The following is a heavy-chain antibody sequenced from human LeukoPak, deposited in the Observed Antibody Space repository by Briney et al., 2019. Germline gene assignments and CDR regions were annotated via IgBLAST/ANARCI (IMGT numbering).Heavy chain of an antibody. J-gene: IGHJ5*02. Sequence: SQTLSLTCAISGDSVSSNTAAWNWVRQSPSRGLKWLGRTYYRSAKWYSDYALSVNGRITINSDTSKNQFSLQLNSVTPEDTAVYYCANGWALTSWGQGALVTVSS. CDR3: ANGWALTS. V-gene: IGHV6-1*01. CDR1: GDSVSSNTAA. CDR2: TYYRSAKWYS. D-gene: IGHD3-9*01.